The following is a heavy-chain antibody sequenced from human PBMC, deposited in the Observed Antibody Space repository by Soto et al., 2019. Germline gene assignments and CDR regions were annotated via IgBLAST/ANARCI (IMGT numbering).Heavy chain of an antibody. Sequence: GASVKVSCKASGYTFTSYGISWVRQAPGQGLEWMGWISAYNGNTNYAQKLQGRVTMTTDTSTSTAYMELRSLRSDDTAVYYCARDIVVVPAAGGSAYYYGMDVWGQGTTVTVSS. J-gene: IGHJ6*02. CDR1: GYTFTSYG. D-gene: IGHD2-2*01. CDR3: ARDIVVVPAAGGSAYYYGMDV. V-gene: IGHV1-18*01. CDR2: ISAYNGNT.